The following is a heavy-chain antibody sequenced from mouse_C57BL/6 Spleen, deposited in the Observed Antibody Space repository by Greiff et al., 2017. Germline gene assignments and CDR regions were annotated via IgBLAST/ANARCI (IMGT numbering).Heavy chain of an antibody. Sequence: VQLQQSGAELVRPGTSVKMSCKASGYTFTNYWIGWAKQRPGHGLEWIGDIYPGGGYPNYNEKFKGKATLTADKSSSTAYMQFSSLTSEDSAIYYCARGDSSGFAWFAYWGQGTLVTVSA. J-gene: IGHJ3*01. CDR2: IYPGGGYP. D-gene: IGHD3-2*02. CDR1: GYTFTNYW. CDR3: ARGDSSGFAWFAY. V-gene: IGHV1-63*01.